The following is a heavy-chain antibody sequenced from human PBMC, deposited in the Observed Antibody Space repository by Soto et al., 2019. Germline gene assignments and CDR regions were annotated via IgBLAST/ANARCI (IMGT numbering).Heavy chain of an antibody. CDR1: VYTFTTNS. D-gene: IGHD6-19*01. J-gene: IGHJ3*02. CDR3: ARVGEYSSDDAFDI. Sequence: GASVKVCCKASVYTFTTNSMHWVRQAPGQRPEWMGWINVGNGNTKYSQKFQGRVTITRDTSASTAYMELSSLRSEDTAVYYCARVGEYSSDDAFDIWGQGTMVTVSS. CDR2: INVGNGNT. V-gene: IGHV1-3*01.